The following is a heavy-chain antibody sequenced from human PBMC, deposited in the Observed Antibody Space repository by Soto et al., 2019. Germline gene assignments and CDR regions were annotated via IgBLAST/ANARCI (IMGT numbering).Heavy chain of an antibody. CDR2: IIPIFGTA. J-gene: IGHJ6*02. CDR1: GGTFSSYA. CDR3: ARRTVTDNYYYGMDV. Sequence: SVKVSCKASGGTFSSYAISWVRQAPGQGLEWMGGIIPIFGTANYAQRFQGRVTITADKSTSTAYMELSSLRSEDTAVYYCARRTVTDNYYYGMDVWGQGTTVTVSS. V-gene: IGHV1-69*06. D-gene: IGHD4-17*01.